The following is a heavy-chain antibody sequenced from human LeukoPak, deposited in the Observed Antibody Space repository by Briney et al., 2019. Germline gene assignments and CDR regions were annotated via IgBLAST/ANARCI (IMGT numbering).Heavy chain of an antibody. CDR3: ARQGAVTYYYDSSGYGY. J-gene: IGHJ4*02. CDR1: GYSFTSYW. Sequence: GESLKISCKGSGYSFTSYWIGWVRQMPGKGLEWMGIIYPGDSDTRYSPSFQGQVTIPADKSISTAYLQWSSLKASDTAMYYCARQGAVTYYYDSSGYGYWGQGTLVTVSS. D-gene: IGHD3-22*01. CDR2: IYPGDSDT. V-gene: IGHV5-51*01.